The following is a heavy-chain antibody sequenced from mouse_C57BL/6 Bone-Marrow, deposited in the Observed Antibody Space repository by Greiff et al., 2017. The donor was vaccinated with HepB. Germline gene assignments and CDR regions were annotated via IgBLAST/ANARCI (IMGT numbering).Heavy chain of an antibody. J-gene: IGHJ1*03. CDR3: ARSPNLLLRPSGYFDV. D-gene: IGHD1-1*01. CDR2: IDPSDSYT. CDR1: GYTFTSYW. V-gene: IGHV1-69*01. Sequence: QVQLKQPGAELVMPGASVKLSCKASGYTFTSYWMHWVKQRPGQGLEWIGEIDPSDSYTNYNQKFKGKSTLTVDKSSSTAYMQLSSLTSEDSAVYYCARSPNLLLRPSGYFDVWGTGTTVTVSS.